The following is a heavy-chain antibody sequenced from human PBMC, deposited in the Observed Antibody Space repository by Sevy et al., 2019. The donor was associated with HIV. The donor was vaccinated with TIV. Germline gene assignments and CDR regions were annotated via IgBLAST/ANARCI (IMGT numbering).Heavy chain of an antibody. J-gene: IGHJ4*02. V-gene: IGHV1-24*01. CDR3: AITREYYSDTSGYFDY. Sequence: ASVKVSCRISRYSLNKFSMHWVRQAPGKGLEWMGSFDPEDGERIYAQKFQGRFSMTEDTSTDTAYMGLGSLRPDDTAVYYCAITREYYSDTSGYFDYWGQGTLVTVSS. CDR1: RYSLNKFS. D-gene: IGHD3-22*01. CDR2: FDPEDGER.